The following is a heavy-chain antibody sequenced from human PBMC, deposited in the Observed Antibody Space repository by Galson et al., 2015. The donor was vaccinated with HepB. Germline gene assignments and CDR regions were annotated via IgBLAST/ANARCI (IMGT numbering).Heavy chain of an antibody. Sequence: SVKVSCKASGGTFSSYAISWVRQAPGQGLEWMGGIIPIFGTANYAQNFQGRVTITADESTSTAYMELSSLRSEDTALHYCAREGVATIAFDYWGQGTLVTVSS. CDR3: AREGVATIAFDY. D-gene: IGHD5-24*01. CDR1: GGTFSSYA. V-gene: IGHV1-69*13. CDR2: IIPIFGTA. J-gene: IGHJ4*02.